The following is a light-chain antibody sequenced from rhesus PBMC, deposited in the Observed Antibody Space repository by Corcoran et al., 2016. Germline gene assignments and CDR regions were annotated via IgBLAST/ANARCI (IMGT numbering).Light chain of an antibody. CDR2: DAS. Sequence: DIQMTQSPSSLSASVGDTVTITCQASQGITKFLAWYQQKPGRAPKLLIYDASTLQSGVPSRFSGSGSGTEFTLTISSLQPEDCATYYCQQHNSFPFTFGPGTKLDIK. J-gene: IGKJ3*01. CDR3: QQHNSFPFT. CDR1: QGITKF. V-gene: IGKV1-33*02.